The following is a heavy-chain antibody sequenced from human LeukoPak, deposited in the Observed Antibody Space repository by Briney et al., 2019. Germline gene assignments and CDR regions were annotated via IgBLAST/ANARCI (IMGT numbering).Heavy chain of an antibody. CDR2: IAPGGS. D-gene: IGHD3-22*01. V-gene: IGHV1-2*07. Sequence: ASVKVSCKVSGYNFTPYYIHWVRQAPGQGLEWMGWIAPGGSNYAYKFQGRVTMTTDTSTSTAYMELRSLRSDDTAVYYCARVEVGAAYYYDSSGYSRGNFHDYWGQGTLVTVSS. J-gene: IGHJ4*02. CDR1: GYNFTPYY. CDR3: ARVEVGAAYYYDSSGYSRGNFHDY.